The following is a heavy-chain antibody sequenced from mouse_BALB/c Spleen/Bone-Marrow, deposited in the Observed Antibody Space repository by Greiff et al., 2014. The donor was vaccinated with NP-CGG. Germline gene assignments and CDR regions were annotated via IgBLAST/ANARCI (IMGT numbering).Heavy chain of an antibody. CDR1: GYTFTDYN. CDR2: IYPYSGGT. V-gene: IGHV1S29*02. J-gene: IGHJ3*01. CDR3: ARGNWDFAY. Sequence: EVQGVESGPELVGPGASVKISCKASGYTFTDYNIYWVKQSHGKSLEWIGYIYPYSGGTGYNQKFKSKATLTVDNSSTTAYMELRSLTSEDSAVYYCARGNWDFAYWGQGTLVTVST. D-gene: IGHD4-1*01.